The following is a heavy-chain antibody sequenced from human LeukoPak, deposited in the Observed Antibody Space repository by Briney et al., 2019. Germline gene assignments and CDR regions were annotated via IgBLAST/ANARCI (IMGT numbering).Heavy chain of an antibody. CDR3: ARFSGSSNFDY. J-gene: IGHJ4*02. Sequence: ASVKVSCKASGYTFTGYYMHWVRQAPGQELEWMGWIYPNNGGTNYAQNFQGRVTMTRDTSMSTAYMELSRLRSDDTAVYYCARFSGSSNFDYWGQGTLVTVSS. CDR1: GYTFTGYY. D-gene: IGHD1-26*01. V-gene: IGHV1-2*02. CDR2: IYPNNGGT.